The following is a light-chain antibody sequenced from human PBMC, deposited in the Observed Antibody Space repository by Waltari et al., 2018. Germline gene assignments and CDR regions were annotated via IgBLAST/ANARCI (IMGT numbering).Light chain of an antibody. CDR1: QSVSKY. J-gene: IGKJ1*01. CDR3: QHYVRLPAT. CDR2: GAS. V-gene: IGKV3-20*01. Sequence: EIVLTQSPGTLSLSPGEGATLSCRASQSVSKYLAWYQQKPGQAPRLLIYGASSRATGIPERFSGSGSGTDFSLTISSLEPEDFAVYYCQHYVRLPATFGQGTKVEIK.